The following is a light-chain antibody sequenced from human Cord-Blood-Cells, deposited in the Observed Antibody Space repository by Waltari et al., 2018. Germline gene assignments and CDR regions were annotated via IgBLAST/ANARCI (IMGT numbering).Light chain of an antibody. CDR1: SSAVGGYNY. J-gene: IGLJ1*01. Sequence: QSALTQPASVSGSPGQSITIPCPGTSSAVGGYNYVPWYQQHPGKAPKLMIYDVSNRHSGVSNRFSGSKSGNTASLTISGLQAEDEADYYCSSYTSSSTPYVFGTGTKVTVL. CDR3: SSYTSSSTPYV. CDR2: DVS. V-gene: IGLV2-14*01.